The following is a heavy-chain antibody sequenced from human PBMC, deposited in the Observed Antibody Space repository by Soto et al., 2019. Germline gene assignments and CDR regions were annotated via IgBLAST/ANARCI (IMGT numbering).Heavy chain of an antibody. CDR1: GFTFSTSD. V-gene: IGHV3-13*01. CDR3: ARDRVGLITHGMDV. Sequence: GGSLRLSCAASGFTFSTSDMHWVRQVTGKGLVWVAAIGSAGDTYYPGSVKGRFTISRDNVKNSLYLQMNSLRADDTAVYYCARDRVGLITHGMDVWGRGTTVTVSS. CDR2: IGSAGDT. D-gene: IGHD1-20*01. J-gene: IGHJ6*02.